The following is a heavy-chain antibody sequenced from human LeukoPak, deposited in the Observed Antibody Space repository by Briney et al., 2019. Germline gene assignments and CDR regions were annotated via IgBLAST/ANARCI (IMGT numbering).Heavy chain of an antibody. Sequence: GGSLRLSCAASGFTFDDYAMHWVRQAPGKGLEWVSGISWNSGSIGYADSVKGRFTISRDNAKNSLYLQMNSLRAEDTALYYCAKAKKPYYDFDYWGQGTLVTVSS. D-gene: IGHD3-10*01. CDR2: ISWNSGSI. V-gene: IGHV3-9*01. CDR1: GFTFDDYA. J-gene: IGHJ4*02. CDR3: AKAKKPYYDFDY.